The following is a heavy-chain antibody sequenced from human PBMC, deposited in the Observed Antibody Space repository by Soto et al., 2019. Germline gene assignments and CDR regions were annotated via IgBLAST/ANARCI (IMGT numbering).Heavy chain of an antibody. D-gene: IGHD3-3*01. CDR3: AIGRGFGNAAHDH. V-gene: IGHV1-8*01. J-gene: IGHJ4*02. Sequence: QVQLVQSGAEVKKPGASVKVSCKASGYTFISYDINWVRQAPGQGLEWMGWMNPNSGKTGYAQKFHGRVTMTRNTSISTAYKELSSLGFEDTAVYHCAIGRGFGNAAHDHWGQGTLVTVSS. CDR1: GYTFISYD. CDR2: MNPNSGKT.